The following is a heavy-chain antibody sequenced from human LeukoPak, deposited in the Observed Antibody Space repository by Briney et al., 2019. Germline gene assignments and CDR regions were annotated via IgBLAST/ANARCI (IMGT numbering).Heavy chain of an antibody. V-gene: IGHV1-2*02. CDR3: ARVYYSSSYSGLFDY. CDR1: GYTFTGYY. D-gene: IGHD6-13*01. J-gene: IGHJ4*02. CDR2: INPNSGGT. Sequence: ASVKVSCKASGYTFTGYYMHWVRQAPGQGLEWMGWINPNSGGTNYAQKSQGRVTMTRDTSISTAYMELSRLRSDDTAVYYCARVYYSSSYSGLFDYWGQGTLVTVSS.